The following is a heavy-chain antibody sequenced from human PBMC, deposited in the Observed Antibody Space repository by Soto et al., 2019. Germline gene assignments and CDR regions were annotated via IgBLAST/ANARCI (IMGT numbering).Heavy chain of an antibody. CDR1: GGTFSSYA. CDR3: ANTRRSGFSDYFDY. Sequence: QVQLVQSGAEVKKPGSSAKVSCKASGGTFSSYAISWVRQAPGQGLEWMGGIIPIFGTANYAQKFQGRVTITADDSTSTAYMELSSLSSEETAVYYCANTRRSGFSDYFDYWGQGPLVTVSS. J-gene: IGHJ4*02. V-gene: IGHV1-69*01. D-gene: IGHD3-22*01. CDR2: IIPIFGTA.